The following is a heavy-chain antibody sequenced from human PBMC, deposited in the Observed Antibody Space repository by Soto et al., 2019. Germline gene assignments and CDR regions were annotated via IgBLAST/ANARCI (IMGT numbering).Heavy chain of an antibody. CDR2: ISSANAYI. CDR3: AKIGLIGYVWGSYLFDY. V-gene: IGHV3-21*01. Sequence: PGGSLRLSCVASGFTFSSYSVNWVRQAPGMGLEWVSSISSANAYIYYADSVKGRFTISRDNAKNSLFLQMSSLRAEDTAIYYCAKIGLIGYVWGSYLFDYWGQGTLVTVSS. J-gene: IGHJ4*02. D-gene: IGHD3-16*02. CDR1: GFTFSSYS.